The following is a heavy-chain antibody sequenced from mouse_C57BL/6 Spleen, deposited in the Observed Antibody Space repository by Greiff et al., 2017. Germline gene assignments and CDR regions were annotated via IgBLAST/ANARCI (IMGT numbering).Heavy chain of an antibody. Sequence: QVQLQQPGTELVKPGASVKLSCKASGYTFTSYWMHWVKQRPGQGLEWIGNINPSNGGTNYNEKFKSKATLTVDKSSSTAYMQLSSLTSEDSAVYYCARGTRALITTVVATDYWGQGTTLTVSS. J-gene: IGHJ2*01. V-gene: IGHV1-53*01. CDR2: INPSNGGT. CDR1: GYTFTSYW. D-gene: IGHD1-1*01. CDR3: ARGTRALITTVVATDY.